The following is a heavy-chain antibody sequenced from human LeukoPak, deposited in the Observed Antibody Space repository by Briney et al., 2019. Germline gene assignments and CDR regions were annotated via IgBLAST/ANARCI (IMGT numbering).Heavy chain of an antibody. D-gene: IGHD3-10*01. CDR3: ARVLLLWFGELFRPYYMDV. CDR2: INHSGST. Sequence: SETLSLTCAVYGGSFSGYYWSWIRQPPGKGLEWIGEINHSGSTNYNPSLKSRVTISIDTSKNQFSLKLSSVTAADTAVYYCARVLLLWFGELFRPYYMDVWGKGTTVTVSS. V-gene: IGHV4-34*01. CDR1: GGSFSGYY. J-gene: IGHJ6*03.